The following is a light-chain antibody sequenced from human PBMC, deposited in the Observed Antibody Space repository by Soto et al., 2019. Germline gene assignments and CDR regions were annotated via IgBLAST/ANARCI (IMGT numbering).Light chain of an antibody. CDR1: QSVGKNY. CDR3: QEYSKWPSRT. V-gene: IGKV3-20*01. Sequence: ENVLTQSPDTLSLSPGDRATLSCRASQSVGKNYLAWFQQKPGQAPRLLIYGASNRATGIPDRFSGSGSGTDFTLTINRLEPEDFAVYYCQEYSKWPSRTFGPGTKVEIK. CDR2: GAS. J-gene: IGKJ1*01.